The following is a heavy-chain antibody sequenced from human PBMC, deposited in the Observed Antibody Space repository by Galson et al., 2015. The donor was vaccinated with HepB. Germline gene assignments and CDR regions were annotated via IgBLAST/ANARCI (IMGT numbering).Heavy chain of an antibody. CDR2: ISYDGSNK. J-gene: IGHJ4*02. CDR1: GFTFSSYA. Sequence: SLRLSCAASGFTFSSYAMHWVRQAPGKGLEWVAVISYDGSNKYYADSVKGRFTISRDNSKNTLYLQMNSLRAEDTAVYYCARDRYCSGGSCSPHFDYWGQGTLVTVSS. CDR3: ARDRYCSGGSCSPHFDY. D-gene: IGHD2-15*01. V-gene: IGHV3-30-3*01.